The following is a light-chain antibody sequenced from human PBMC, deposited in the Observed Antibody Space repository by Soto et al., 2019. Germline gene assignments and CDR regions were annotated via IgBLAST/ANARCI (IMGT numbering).Light chain of an antibody. CDR3: QQYNNWPWT. CDR1: QSVSRN. V-gene: IGKV3-15*01. CDR2: DAS. J-gene: IGKJ1*01. Sequence: EIVMTQSPATLSVSPGDRTTLSCRASQSVSRNVAWYQQKPGQAPSLLIYDASTRATGFPARLSGSGSGTECTLTSSSLQSGDFAVYYCQQYNNWPWTFGQGTKVEIK.